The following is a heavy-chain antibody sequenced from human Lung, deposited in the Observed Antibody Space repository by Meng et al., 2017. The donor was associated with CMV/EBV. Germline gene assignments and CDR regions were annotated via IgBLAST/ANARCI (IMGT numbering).Heavy chain of an antibody. J-gene: IGHJ4*02. CDR1: GFSRSTDGVG. D-gene: IGHD3-3*01. CDR2: IYWNDDK. Sequence: TLSGFSRSTDGVGVGWIRQHPGKALEWFALIYWNDDKRYRPSLRNRLTVTKDTSKNQVVLTMTNMDPVDTATYYCAHRIFWSGYYDYWGQGILVTVSS. V-gene: IGHV2-5*01. CDR3: AHRIFWSGYYDY.